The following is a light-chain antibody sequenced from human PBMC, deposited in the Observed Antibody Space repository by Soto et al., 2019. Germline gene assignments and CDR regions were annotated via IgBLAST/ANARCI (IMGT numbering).Light chain of an antibody. CDR2: AAS. V-gene: IGKV1-39*01. Sequence: DDQMSKSPSSVSASKGDRVTITCRTSQTVTTSLNWYRQKPGKAPDLLIYAASSLQSGIPSRFGGRGSGTDFTLTITGLQPEDLATYYCQQNYSLPIPFGQGTRLEI. J-gene: IGKJ5*01. CDR3: QQNYSLPIP. CDR1: QTVTTS.